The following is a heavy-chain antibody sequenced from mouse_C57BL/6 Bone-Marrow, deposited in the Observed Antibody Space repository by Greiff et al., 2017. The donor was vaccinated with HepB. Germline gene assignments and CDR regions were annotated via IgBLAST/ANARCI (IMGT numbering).Heavy chain of an antibody. CDR1: GFTFSDYY. D-gene: IGHD3-3*01. CDR2: INYDGSST. V-gene: IGHV5-16*01. CDR3: AREGDYYYAMDY. J-gene: IGHJ4*01. Sequence: EVQRVESEGGLVQPGSSMKLSCTASGFTFSDYYMAWVRQVPEKGLEWVANINYDGSSTYYLDSLKSRFIISRDNAKNFLYLQMSSLKSEDTATYYCAREGDYYYAMDYWGQGTSVTVSS.